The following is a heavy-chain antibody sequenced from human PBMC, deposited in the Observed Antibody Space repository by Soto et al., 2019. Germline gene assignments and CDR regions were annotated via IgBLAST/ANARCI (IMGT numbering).Heavy chain of an antibody. CDR3: ARDRSSSSEMGMDV. CDR2: ISYDGSNK. CDR1: GFTFRGYG. D-gene: IGHD6-6*01. J-gene: IGHJ6*02. V-gene: IGHV3-30*03. Sequence: QVQLVESGGGVVQPGRSLRLSCAASGFTFRGYGMHWVRQAPGKGLEWVAVISYDGSNKYYADSVKGRFTISRDNSKNTLSLQMNSLRVEDTAVYYCARDRSSSSEMGMDVWGQGTTVTVSS.